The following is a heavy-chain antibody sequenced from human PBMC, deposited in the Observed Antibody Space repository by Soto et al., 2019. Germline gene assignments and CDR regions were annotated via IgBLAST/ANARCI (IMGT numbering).Heavy chain of an antibody. CDR1: GFSFSSYW. J-gene: IGHJ4*02. CDR2: TNEDGSII. Sequence: PGGSLRLSCAASGFSFSSYWMHWVRQAPGKGLVWVSRTNEDGSIINYADSVKGRFTISRDNAKNTLYLEMNSLRVEDTAVYYCTRDIGGRGEYRGPGTLVTVSS. D-gene: IGHD3-16*01. V-gene: IGHV3-74*01. CDR3: TRDIGGRGEY.